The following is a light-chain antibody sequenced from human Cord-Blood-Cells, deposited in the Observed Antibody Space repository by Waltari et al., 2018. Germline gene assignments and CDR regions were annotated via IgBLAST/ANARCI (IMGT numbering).Light chain of an antibody. V-gene: IGKV3-15*01. CDR3: QQYNNWPPGS. Sequence: EIVMTQSPATLSVSTGERATLSCRASQSVSSNLAWYQQKPGQAPRLLIYGASTRATGIPARFSGSGSGTEFTLTISSLQSEDFAVYYGQQYNNWPPGSFGQGTKLEIK. J-gene: IGKJ2*03. CDR1: QSVSSN. CDR2: GAS.